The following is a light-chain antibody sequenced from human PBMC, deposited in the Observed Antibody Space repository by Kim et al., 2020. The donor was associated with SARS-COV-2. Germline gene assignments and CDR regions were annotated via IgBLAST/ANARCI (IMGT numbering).Light chain of an antibody. CDR1: WSVSSC. Sequence: LSPGGTATPACRASWSVSSCLAWYQQKPGPAPMLLNRGASSRTTGIPGRFSGSGSGTDFTLTISRLEPEDFAVYYCQQYGNSPSTFGQGTRLEIK. V-gene: IGKV3-20*01. J-gene: IGKJ5*01. CDR2: GAS. CDR3: QQYGNSPST.